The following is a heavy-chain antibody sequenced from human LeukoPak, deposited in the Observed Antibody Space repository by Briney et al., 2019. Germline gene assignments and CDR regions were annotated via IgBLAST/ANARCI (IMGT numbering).Heavy chain of an antibody. J-gene: IGHJ4*02. Sequence: PSETLSLTCTVSGGSISSSSYYWGWIRQPPGKGLEWIGSIYYSGSTYYNPSLKSRVTISVDTSKNQFSLKLGSVTAADTAVYYCARLALPDYYDSSGYSFDYWGQGTLVTVSS. CDR3: ARLALPDYYDSSGYSFDY. V-gene: IGHV4-39*01. CDR2: IYYSGST. CDR1: GGSISSSSYY. D-gene: IGHD3-22*01.